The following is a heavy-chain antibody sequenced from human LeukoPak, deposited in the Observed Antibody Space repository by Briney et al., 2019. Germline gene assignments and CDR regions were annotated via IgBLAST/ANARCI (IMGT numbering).Heavy chain of an antibody. CDR3: ARADILTGYYYFDY. D-gene: IGHD3-9*01. V-gene: IGHV4-30-4*01. CDR1: GGSISSGDYY. J-gene: IGHJ4*02. Sequence: SQTLSLTCTVSGGSISSGDYYWSWIRQPPGKGLEWIGYIYYSGSTYYNPSLKSRVTISVDTSKNQFSLKLSSVTDADTAVYYCARADILTGYYYFDYWGQGTLVTVSS. CDR2: IYYSGST.